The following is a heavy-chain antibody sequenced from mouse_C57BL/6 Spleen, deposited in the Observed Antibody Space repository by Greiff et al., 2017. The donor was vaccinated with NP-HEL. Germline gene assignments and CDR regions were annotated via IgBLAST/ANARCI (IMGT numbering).Heavy chain of an antibody. CDR3: ARKYHDGYYASWCAY. CDR2: IWTGGGT. Sequence: QVQLQQSGPGLVAPSQSLSITCTVSGFSLTSYAISWVRQPPGKGLEWLGVIWTGGGTNYNSALQSRLSLSTDNSKSQVFLKMNSLQTDDTARYYCARKYHDGYYASWCAYWGQGTLGTVSA. J-gene: IGHJ3*01. D-gene: IGHD2-3*01. V-gene: IGHV2-9-1*01. CDR1: GFSLTSYA.